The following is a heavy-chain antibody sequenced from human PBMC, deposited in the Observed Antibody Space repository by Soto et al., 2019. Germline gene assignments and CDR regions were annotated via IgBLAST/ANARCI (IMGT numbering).Heavy chain of an antibody. Sequence: QITLKESGPTLVKPTQTLTLTCTFSGFSLSTSGVGVGWIRQPPGKALEWLALTYWDDDKRYSPSLNSRLTITKDTSKNQVVLTMTNMDPVDTATYYCAHRQRTVYFDYWGQGTLVTVSS. D-gene: IGHD4-17*01. V-gene: IGHV2-5*02. CDR2: TYWDDDK. CDR3: AHRQRTVYFDY. J-gene: IGHJ4*02. CDR1: GFSLSTSGVG.